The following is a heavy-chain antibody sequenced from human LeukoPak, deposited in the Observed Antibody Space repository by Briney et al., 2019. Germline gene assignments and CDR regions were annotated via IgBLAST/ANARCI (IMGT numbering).Heavy chain of an antibody. J-gene: IGHJ3*02. CDR2: IYYSGST. V-gene: IGHV4-59*12. Sequence: SETLSLTCTVSGGSISSYYWSWIRQPPGKGLEWIGYIYYSGSTNYNPSLKSRVTISVDTSKNQFSLNLTSVTAADTAVYFCAREGSGHSTTPAAFDIWGQGTMVTVSS. D-gene: IGHD6-25*01. CDR3: AREGSGHSTTPAAFDI. CDR1: GGSISSYY.